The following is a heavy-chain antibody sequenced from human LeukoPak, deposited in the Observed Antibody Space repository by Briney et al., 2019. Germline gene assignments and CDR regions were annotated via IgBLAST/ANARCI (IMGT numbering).Heavy chain of an antibody. Sequence: PGGSLRLSCAASGFTFSDYYMSWIRQAPGEGLEWVSFISSSGSTIYYADSVKGRFTISRDNAKNSLYLQMNSLRAEDTAVYYCARPFSYYYDSSGLYDYWGQGPLVTVSS. CDR3: ARPFSYYYDSSGLYDY. D-gene: IGHD3-22*01. V-gene: IGHV3-11*01. CDR1: GFTFSDYY. CDR2: ISSSGSTI. J-gene: IGHJ4*02.